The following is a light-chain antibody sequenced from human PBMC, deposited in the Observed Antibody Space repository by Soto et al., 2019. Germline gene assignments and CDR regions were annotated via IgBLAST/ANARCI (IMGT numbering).Light chain of an antibody. V-gene: IGKV3-15*01. CDR1: QSVSSN. J-gene: IGKJ1*01. Sequence: ESVLTQSRATMSLSPLERATIYCRASQSVSSNLAWYQQKFGQPPRLLIYGASTRATGIPARFSGSGSGTEFTLTISSLQSEDFAVYYCQQYNKWRTFGQGTKVDI. CDR2: GAS. CDR3: QQYNKWRT.